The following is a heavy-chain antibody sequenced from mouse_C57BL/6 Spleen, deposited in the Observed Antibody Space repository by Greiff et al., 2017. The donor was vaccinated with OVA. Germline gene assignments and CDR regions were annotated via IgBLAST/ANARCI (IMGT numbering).Heavy chain of an antibody. V-gene: IGHV6-3*01. CDR2: IRLKSDNYAT. J-gene: IGHJ2*01. CDR1: GFTFSNYW. CDR3: TGITTGGDYFDY. D-gene: IGHD1-1*01. Sequence: EVKLVESGGGLVQPGGSMKLSCVASGFTFSNYWMNWVRQSPEKGLEWVAQIRLKSDNYATHYAESVKGRFTISRDDSKSSVYLQMNNLRAEDTGIYYCTGITTGGDYFDYWGQGTTLTVSS.